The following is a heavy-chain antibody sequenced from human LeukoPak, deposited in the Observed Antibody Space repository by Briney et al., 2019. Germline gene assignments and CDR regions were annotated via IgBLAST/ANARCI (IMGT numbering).Heavy chain of an antibody. CDR2: RRYDGSNK. Sequence: GGSLRLSCAASGFTFSSSGMHWVRQAPGKGLGWVAFRRYDGSNKYYADSVKDRFTISRDNSKNTLYLQMNSLRAEDTAVYYCAKVMHFDYWGQGTLVTVSS. CDR1: GFTFSSSG. CDR3: AKVMHFDY. D-gene: IGHD3-16*01. J-gene: IGHJ4*02. V-gene: IGHV3-30*02.